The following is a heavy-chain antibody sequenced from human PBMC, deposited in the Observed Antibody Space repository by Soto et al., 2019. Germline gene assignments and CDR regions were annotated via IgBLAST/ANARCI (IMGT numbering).Heavy chain of an antibody. D-gene: IGHD1-26*01. CDR2: IFYSGTT. J-gene: IGHJ4*02. CDR1: GGSISSGGYF. Sequence: QVQLQESGPGLVKPSQTLSLTCTVSGGSISSGGYFWSWIRQPPGKGLEWIGNIFYSGTTYYNPSLNTPVTISVATSKTLFSLTLSSLTAAYTAVYFCARALLYCGQGPLVTVSS. CDR3: ARALLY. V-gene: IGHV4-31*01.